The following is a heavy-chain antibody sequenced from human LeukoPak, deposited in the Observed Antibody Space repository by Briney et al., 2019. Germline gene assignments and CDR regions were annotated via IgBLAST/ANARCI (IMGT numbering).Heavy chain of an antibody. CDR2: INAGNGNT. CDR3: ARDIVRDSGYDFFY. Sequence: GASVKVSCKASGYTFTSYAMHWVRQAPGQRLEWMGWINAGNGNTKYSQKFQGRVTLTRVTSASTAYMELSSLRSEDTAAYYCARDIVRDSGYDFFYWGQGTLVTVSS. V-gene: IGHV1-3*01. J-gene: IGHJ4*02. D-gene: IGHD5-12*01. CDR1: GYTFTSYA.